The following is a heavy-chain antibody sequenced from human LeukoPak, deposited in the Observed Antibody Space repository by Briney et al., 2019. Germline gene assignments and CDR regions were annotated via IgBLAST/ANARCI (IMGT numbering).Heavy chain of an antibody. Sequence: SETLSLTCTVSGGSISSGDYYWSWIRQHPGKGLEWIGYIHYSGSTNYNPSLKSRVTISVDKSKNQFSLKLSSVTAADTAVYYCARLYSSDYFLYWGQGTLVTVSS. D-gene: IGHD3-22*01. CDR3: ARLYSSDYFLY. CDR2: IHYSGST. CDR1: GGSISSGDYY. J-gene: IGHJ4*02. V-gene: IGHV4-30-4*01.